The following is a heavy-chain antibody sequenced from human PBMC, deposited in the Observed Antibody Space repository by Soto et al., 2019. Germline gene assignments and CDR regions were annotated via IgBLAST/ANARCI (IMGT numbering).Heavy chain of an antibody. D-gene: IGHD6-19*01. CDR1: GFTFSSYA. J-gene: IGHJ6*02. V-gene: IGHV3-23*01. CDR2: ISGSGGST. Sequence: EVQLLESGEGLVQPGGSLRLSCAASGFTFSSYAMSWVRQAPGKGLEWVSAISGSGGSTYYADSVKGRFTISRDNSKNTLYLQMNSLRAEDTAVYYCAKDGAVAGVDYYYYGMDVWGQGTTVTVSS. CDR3: AKDGAVAGVDYYYYGMDV.